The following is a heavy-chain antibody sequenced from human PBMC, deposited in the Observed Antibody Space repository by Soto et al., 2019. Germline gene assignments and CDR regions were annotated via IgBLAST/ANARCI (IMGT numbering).Heavy chain of an antibody. CDR2: IYSGGST. V-gene: IGHV3-53*04. J-gene: IGHJ4*02. CDR1: GFTVSSNY. D-gene: IGHD6-13*01. Sequence: EVQLVESGGGLVQPGGSLRLSCAASGFTVSSNYMSWVRQAPGKGLEWVSVIYSGGSTYYADSVKGRFTISRHNSKNTLYLQINILRAQDEAVYYCASQGESSRWYYWGQGTLVTVFS. CDR3: ASQGESSRWYY.